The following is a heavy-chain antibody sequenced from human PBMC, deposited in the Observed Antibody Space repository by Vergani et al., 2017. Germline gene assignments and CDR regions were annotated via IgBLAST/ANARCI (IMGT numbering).Heavy chain of an antibody. CDR1: GDSTSSNNC. D-gene: IGHD2-2*02. CDR2: ICHNEET. V-gene: IGHV4-4*03. CDR3: ATIGYRRWGYYFDD. J-gene: IGHJ4*02. Sequence: QVQLQESGPGLVKPPGTLSLTCAVSGDSTSSNNCWTWVRQPPGKGLEWIGEICHNEETKYSPSLKSRVTVSVDESRNLFSLRLNSVTAADTAVYYCATIGYRRWGYYFDDWGQGILVTVSS.